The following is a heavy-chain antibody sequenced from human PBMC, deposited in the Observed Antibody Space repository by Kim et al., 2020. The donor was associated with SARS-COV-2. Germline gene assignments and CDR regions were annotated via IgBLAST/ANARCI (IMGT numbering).Heavy chain of an antibody. CDR3: AREGYSSSWYSPYYYYYGMDV. D-gene: IGHD6-13*01. CDR1: GFTFSSYG. CDR2: IWYDGSNK. J-gene: IGHJ6*02. V-gene: IGHV3-33*01. Sequence: GGSLRLSCAASGFTFSSYGMHWVRQAPGKGLEWVAVIWYDGSNKYYADSVKGRLTITRDNSKNTMYLQMNSLRAEDTAVYYCAREGYSSSWYSPYYYYYGMDVGGQGTTVTVSS.